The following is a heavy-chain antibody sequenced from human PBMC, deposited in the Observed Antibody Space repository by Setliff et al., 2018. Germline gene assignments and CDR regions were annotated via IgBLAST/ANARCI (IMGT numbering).Heavy chain of an antibody. CDR1: GYTFTSYD. V-gene: IGHV1-8*03. D-gene: IGHD3-3*01. Sequence: GASVKVSCKASGYTFTSYDINWVRQATGQGLEWMGWMNPNSGNTGYAQKFQGRVTITRNTSISTAYMELSSLRSEDTAVYYCARGGGQIHYDFWSGYFSDPQPNYYYYYMDVWGKGTTVTVSS. CDR3: ARGGGQIHYDFWSGYFSDPQPNYYYYYMDV. J-gene: IGHJ6*03. CDR2: MNPNSGNT.